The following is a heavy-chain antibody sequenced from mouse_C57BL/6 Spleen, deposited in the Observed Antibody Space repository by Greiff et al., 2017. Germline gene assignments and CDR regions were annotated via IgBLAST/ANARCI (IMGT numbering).Heavy chain of an antibody. CDR2: IYPRSGNT. V-gene: IGHV1-81*01. D-gene: IGHD4-1*01. Sequence: LVESGAELARPGASVKLSCKASGYTFTSYGISWVKQRTGQGLEWIGEIYPRSGNTYYNEKFKGKATLTADKSSSTAYMELRSLTSEDSAVYFCARGTGTPYWYFDVWGTGTTVTVSS. J-gene: IGHJ1*03. CDR1: GYTFTSYG. CDR3: ARGTGTPYWYFDV.